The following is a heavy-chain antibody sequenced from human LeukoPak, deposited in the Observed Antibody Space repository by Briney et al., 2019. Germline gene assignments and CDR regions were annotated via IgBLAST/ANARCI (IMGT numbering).Heavy chain of an antibody. CDR1: GGTFSSYA. V-gene: IGHV1-69*06. J-gene: IGHJ6*03. CDR2: IIPIFGTA. D-gene: IGHD1-26*01. Sequence: GASVKVSCKASGGTFSSYAISWVRQAPGQGLEWMGGIIPIFGTANYAQKFQGRVTITADKSTSTAYMELRSLRSDDTAVYFCARVNRIVAATTFPYYYYYMDVWGKGTTVTISS. CDR3: ARVNRIVAATTFPYYYYYMDV.